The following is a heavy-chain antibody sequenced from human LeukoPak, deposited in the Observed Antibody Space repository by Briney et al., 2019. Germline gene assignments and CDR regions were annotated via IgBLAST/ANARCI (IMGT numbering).Heavy chain of an antibody. V-gene: IGHV4-39*07. CDR1: GGSISSGDYY. Sequence: PSETLSLTCTVSGGSISSGDYYWSWIRQPPGKGLEWIGEINHSGSTNYNPSLKSRVTISVDTSKNQFSLKLSSVTAADKAVYYCARGSGGYSYAFGGYWGQGTLVTVSS. CDR3: ARGSGGYSYAFGGY. D-gene: IGHD5-18*01. J-gene: IGHJ4*02. CDR2: INHSGST.